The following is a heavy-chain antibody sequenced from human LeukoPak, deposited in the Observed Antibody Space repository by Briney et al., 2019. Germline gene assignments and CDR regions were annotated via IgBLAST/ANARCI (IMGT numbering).Heavy chain of an antibody. D-gene: IGHD4-17*01. J-gene: IGHJ5*02. V-gene: IGHV1-3*01. CDR3: ARRYGDYPNWFDP. CDR2: INAGNGNT. CDR1: GYTFTSYA. Sequence: GASVTVSCKASGYTFTSYAMHWVRQAPGQRLEWMGWINAGNGNTKYSQKFQGRVTITRDTSASTAYMELSSLRSEDTAVYYCARRYGDYPNWFDPWGQGTLVTVSS.